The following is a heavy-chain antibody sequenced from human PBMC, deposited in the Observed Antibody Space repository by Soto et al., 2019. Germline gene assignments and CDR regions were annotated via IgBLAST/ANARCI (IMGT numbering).Heavy chain of an antibody. V-gene: IGHV1-2*04. CDR1: GYTFTGYY. CDR2: INPNSGGT. Sequence: ASVKVSCKASGYTFTGYYMHWVRQAPGQGLEWMGWINPNSGGTNYAQKFQGWVTMTRDTSISTAYMELSRLRSDDTAVYYCARDSNSYCNNGLCYGGIDVWGEGTTVTVSS. J-gene: IGHJ6*04. CDR3: ARDSNSYCNNGLCYGGIDV. D-gene: IGHD2-8*01.